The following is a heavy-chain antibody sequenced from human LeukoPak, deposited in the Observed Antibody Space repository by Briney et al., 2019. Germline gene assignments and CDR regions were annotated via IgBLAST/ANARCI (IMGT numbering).Heavy chain of an antibody. J-gene: IGHJ4*02. V-gene: IGHV3-30*02. CDR1: GFAFSRYG. CDR3: PTFFYASGNYYNYIYY. CDR2: IRYDESDK. Sequence: GGSLRLSCAASGFAFSRYGMHWVRQAPGKGLEWVAFIRYDESDKKYKDSVKGRFSVSKDNSKNTVSLQMNSLRFEDTAVYYCPTFFYASGNYYNYIYYGGQGTLVTVSS. D-gene: IGHD3-10*01.